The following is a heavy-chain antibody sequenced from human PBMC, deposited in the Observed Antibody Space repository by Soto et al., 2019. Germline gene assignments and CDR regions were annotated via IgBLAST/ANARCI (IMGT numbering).Heavy chain of an antibody. CDR2: ISGSGGST. Sequence: GGSQRLSCAASGFTFSSYGMSWVRQAPRKGLEWVSAISGSGGSTYYADSVKGRFTISRDNSKNTLYLQMNSLRAEDTAVYYCAKDPLALYSGYDIHFDYWGQGTLVTVSS. J-gene: IGHJ4*02. D-gene: IGHD5-12*01. CDR1: GFTFSSYG. V-gene: IGHV3-23*01. CDR3: AKDPLALYSGYDIHFDY.